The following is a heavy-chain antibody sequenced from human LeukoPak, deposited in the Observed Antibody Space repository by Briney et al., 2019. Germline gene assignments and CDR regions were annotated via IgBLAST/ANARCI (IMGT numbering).Heavy chain of an antibody. CDR2: IYYSGST. Sequence: SETLSLTCTVSGGSISSYYWSWIRQPPEKGLEWIGYIYYSGSTNYNPSLKSRVTISVDTSKNQFSLKLSSVTAADAAVYYCARGSYDYVWGSYRYTDYYYYYMDVWVKGTTVTVSS. CDR3: ARGSYDYVWGSYRYTDYYYYYMDV. CDR1: GGSISSYY. J-gene: IGHJ6*03. V-gene: IGHV4-59*01. D-gene: IGHD3-16*02.